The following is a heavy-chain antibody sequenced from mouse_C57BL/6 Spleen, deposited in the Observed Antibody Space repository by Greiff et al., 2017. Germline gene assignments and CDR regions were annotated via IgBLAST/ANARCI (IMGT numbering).Heavy chain of an antibody. J-gene: IGHJ4*01. D-gene: IGHD1-1*01. Sequence: QVQLQQSGAELVKPGASVKISCKASGYAFSSYWMNWVKQRPGKGLEWIGQIYPGDGDTNYNGKFKGKATLTADKSSSTAYMQLSSLTSEDSAVYFCARLPLLEGYYYAMDYWGQGTSVTVSS. V-gene: IGHV1-80*01. CDR3: ARLPLLEGYYYAMDY. CDR1: GYAFSSYW. CDR2: IYPGDGDT.